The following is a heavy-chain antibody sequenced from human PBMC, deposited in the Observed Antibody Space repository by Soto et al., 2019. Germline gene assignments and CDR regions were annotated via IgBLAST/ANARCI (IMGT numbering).Heavy chain of an antibody. V-gene: IGHV3-30*04. CDR3: AREGQPAAGTTPHN. D-gene: IGHD6-13*01. Sequence: QEQLVESGGGVVQPGRSLRLSCAASGFNFSSYAMHWVRQAPGKGLEWVAVISHDGGKKYYADSVKGRFTISRDNSQNTLYVEMTSLSAEDTAVYYCAREGQPAAGTTPHNWGQGTLVTVSS. CDR2: ISHDGGKK. CDR1: GFNFSSYA. J-gene: IGHJ4*02.